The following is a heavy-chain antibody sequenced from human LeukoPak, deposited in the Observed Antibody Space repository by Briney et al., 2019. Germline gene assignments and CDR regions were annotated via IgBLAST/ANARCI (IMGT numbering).Heavy chain of an antibody. CDR3: ARVGITGTSVWQDPETMGRLSGAFDI. J-gene: IGHJ3*02. CDR1: GGTFSSYA. V-gene: IGHV1-69*13. D-gene: IGHD1-7*01. CDR2: IIPIFGTA. Sequence: SVKVSCKASGGTFSSYAISWVRQAPGQGLEWMGGIIPIFGTANYAQKFQGRVTITADESTSTAYRELSSLRSEDTAVYYCARVGITGTSVWQDPETMGRLSGAFDIWGQGTMVTVSS.